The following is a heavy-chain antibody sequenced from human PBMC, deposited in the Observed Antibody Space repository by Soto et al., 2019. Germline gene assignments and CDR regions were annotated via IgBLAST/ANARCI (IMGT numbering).Heavy chain of an antibody. CDR1: GFTLSSYA. V-gene: IGHV3-30-3*01. CDR3: VRTLGIATSARVANRYSSYRIDV. CDR2: ISYDGSNK. Sequence: PGRSLILSGASSGFTLSSYAMHWVRQSPGKWLEGVAVISYDGSNKYNADSVKGRFTISRDNSNNTLYLQLCSLRAEDTAVYYYVRTLGIATSARVANRYSSYRIDVRGQGTTVTVSS. J-gene: IGHJ6*02. D-gene: IGHD6-13*01.